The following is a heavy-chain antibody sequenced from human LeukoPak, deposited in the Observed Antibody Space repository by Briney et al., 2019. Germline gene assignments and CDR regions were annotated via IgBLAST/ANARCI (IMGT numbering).Heavy chain of an antibody. CDR1: GFTFSSYG. D-gene: IGHD3/OR15-3a*01. J-gene: IGHJ4*02. CDR2: ISHDGNNN. Sequence: PGGSLRLSCAASGFTFSSYGMHWVRQAPGKGLERVAVISHDGNNNYYSDSVKGRFTISRDNSKNTLDLQMNSLRAEDTAVYYCAKDGPPVAFDYWGQGTLVTVSS. CDR3: AKDGPPVAFDY. V-gene: IGHV3-30*18.